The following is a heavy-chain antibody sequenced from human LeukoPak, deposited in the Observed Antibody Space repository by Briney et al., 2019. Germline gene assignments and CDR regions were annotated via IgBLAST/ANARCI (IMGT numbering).Heavy chain of an antibody. CDR2: INHSGST. CDR3: ARVSGDTAMVNVDY. J-gene: IGHJ4*02. Sequence: SETLSLTCAVYGGSFSGYYWSWIRQPPRKGLEWIGEINHSGSTNYNPSLKSRVTISVDTSKNQFSLKLSSVTAADTAVYYCARVSGDTAMVNVDYWGQGTLVTVSS. D-gene: IGHD5-18*01. V-gene: IGHV4-34*01. CDR1: GGSFSGYY.